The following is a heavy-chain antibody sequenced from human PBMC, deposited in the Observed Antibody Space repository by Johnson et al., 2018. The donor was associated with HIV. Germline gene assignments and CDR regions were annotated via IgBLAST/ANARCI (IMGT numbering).Heavy chain of an antibody. CDR2: ISYDGSNK. J-gene: IGHJ3*02. V-gene: IGHV3-30*04. D-gene: IGHD6-13*01. Sequence: QVLLVESGGGVVQPGRSLRLSCAASGFTFSSYAMHWVRQAPGKGLEWVAVISYDGSNKYYADSVKGRFTISRDNSKNTLYLQMNSLRAEDTAVYYCARDGGIAATDAFDIWGQGTMVTVSS. CDR3: ARDGGIAATDAFDI. CDR1: GFTFSSYA.